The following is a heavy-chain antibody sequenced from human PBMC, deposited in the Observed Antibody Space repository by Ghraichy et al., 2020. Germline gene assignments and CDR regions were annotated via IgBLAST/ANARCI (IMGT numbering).Heavy chain of an antibody. J-gene: IGHJ4*02. CDR2: INADNGAT. Sequence: EWMGWINADNGATTYSQKFQGRVTVTRDTSINTVYMDLSRLTFDDTAVYYCSREDYWGQGTLF. V-gene: IGHV1-2*02. CDR3: SREDY.